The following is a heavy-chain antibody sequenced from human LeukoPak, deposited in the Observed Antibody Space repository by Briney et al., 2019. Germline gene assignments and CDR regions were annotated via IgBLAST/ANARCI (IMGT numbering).Heavy chain of an antibody. CDR1: GGSISSSSYY. V-gene: IGHV4-39*01. J-gene: IGHJ3*02. CDR3: ARHVDYDFWSGHPGAFDI. CDR2: IYYSGST. Sequence: SETLSLTCTVSGGSISSSSYYWGWIRQPPGKGLEWIGSIYYSGSTYYNPSLKSRVTISVDTSKNQFSLKLSSVTAADTAVYYCARHVDYDFWSGHPGAFDIWGQGTMVTVSS. D-gene: IGHD3-3*01.